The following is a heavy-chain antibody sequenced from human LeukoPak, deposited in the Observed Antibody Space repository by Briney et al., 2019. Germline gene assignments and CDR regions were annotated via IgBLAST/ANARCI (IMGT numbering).Heavy chain of an antibody. CDR3: AREISSGYSKGAY. Sequence: ASVKVSCKASGYTFTGYYMHWVRQAPGQGLEWMGWINPNSGGTNYVQKFQGRVTMTRDTSISTDYMELSRLRSDDTAVYYCAREISSGYSKGAYWGQGTLVTVSS. V-gene: IGHV1-2*02. CDR2: INPNSGGT. CDR1: GYTFTGYY. J-gene: IGHJ4*02. D-gene: IGHD3-22*01.